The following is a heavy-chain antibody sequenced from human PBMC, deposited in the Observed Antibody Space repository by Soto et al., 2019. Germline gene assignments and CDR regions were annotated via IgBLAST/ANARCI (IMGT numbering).Heavy chain of an antibody. V-gene: IGHV4-30-2*01. CDR3: ARAVRVVTGAFDI. J-gene: IGHJ3*02. CDR2: IYHSGST. D-gene: IGHD3-3*01. Sequence: PSETLSLTCAVSGGSISSGGYSWSWIRQPPGKGLEWIGYIYHSGSTYYNPSLKSRVTISVDRSKNQFSLKLSSVTAADTAVYYCARAVRVVTGAFDIWGQGTLVTVSS. CDR1: GGSISSGGYS.